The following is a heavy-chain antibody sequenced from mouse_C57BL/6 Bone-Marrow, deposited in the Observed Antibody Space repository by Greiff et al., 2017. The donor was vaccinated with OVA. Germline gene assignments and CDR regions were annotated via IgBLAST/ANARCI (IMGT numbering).Heavy chain of an antibody. J-gene: IGHJ1*03. CDR2: IYYSGTI. D-gene: IGHD1-1*01. CDR1: GISITTGNYR. CDR3: ARDYYGSSYGYFDV. Sequence: EVKFEESGPGLVKPSQTVFLTCTVTGISITTGNYRWSWIRQFPGNKLEWIGYIYYSGTITYNPSLTSRTTITRDTPKNQFFLKMNSLTAEDTATYYCARDYYGSSYGYFDVWGTGTTVTVSS. V-gene: IGHV3-5*01.